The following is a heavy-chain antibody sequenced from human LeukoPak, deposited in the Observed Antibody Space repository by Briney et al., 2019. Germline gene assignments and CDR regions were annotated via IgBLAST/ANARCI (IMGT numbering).Heavy chain of an antibody. D-gene: IGHD5-12*01. CDR2: IYYSGST. CDR3: ARAYSCYDP. CDR1: GGSISSYY. Sequence: SETLSLTCTVSGGSISSYYWSWIRQPPGKGLEWIGYIYYSGSTNYNPSLKSRVTISVDTSKNQFSLKLSSVTAADTAVYYCARAYSCYDPWGQGTLVTVSS. V-gene: IGHV4-59*01. J-gene: IGHJ5*02.